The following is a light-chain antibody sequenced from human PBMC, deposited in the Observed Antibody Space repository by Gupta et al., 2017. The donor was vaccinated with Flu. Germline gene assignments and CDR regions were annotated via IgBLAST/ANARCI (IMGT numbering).Light chain of an antibody. J-gene: IGLJ1*01. CDR3: AAWDDSLNGYV. CDR2: SNN. Sequence: QSVLTQPPSASGTPGKRVTIPCSGSSSNIGSNTVYWYPQLPGTAPKLLIYSNNQRPSGVPDRFSGAKSGTSASLAISGLQSEDEADYYCAAWDDSLNGYVFGTGTKVTVL. CDR1: SSNIGSNT. V-gene: IGLV1-44*01.